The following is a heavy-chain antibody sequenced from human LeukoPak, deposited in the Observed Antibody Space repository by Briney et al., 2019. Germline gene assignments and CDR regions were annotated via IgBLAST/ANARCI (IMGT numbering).Heavy chain of an antibody. CDR2: ISGSGGST. J-gene: IGHJ4*02. D-gene: IGHD2-21*02. V-gene: IGHV3-23*01. CDR1: GFTFSSYA. Sequence: GGSLRLSCAASGFTFSSYAMSWVRQAPGKGLGWVSAISGSGGSTYYADSVKGRFTISRDNSKNTLYLQMNSLRAEDTAVYYCAKDFPAYCGGDCGDHWGQGTLVTVSS. CDR3: AKDFPAYCGGDCGDH.